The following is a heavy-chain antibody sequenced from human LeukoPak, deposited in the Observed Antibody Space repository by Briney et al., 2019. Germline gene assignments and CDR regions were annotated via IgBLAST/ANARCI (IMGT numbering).Heavy chain of an antibody. D-gene: IGHD4-11*01. CDR3: ARATVTLYYYYMDV. CDR2: IYYSGST. Sequence: SETLSLTCTVSGVSISSYYWSWIRQPPGKGLEWIGYIYYSGSTNYNPSLKSRVTISVDTSKNQFSLKLSSVTAADTAVYYCARATVTLYYYYMDVWGKGTTVTVSS. V-gene: IGHV4-59*01. J-gene: IGHJ6*03. CDR1: GVSISSYY.